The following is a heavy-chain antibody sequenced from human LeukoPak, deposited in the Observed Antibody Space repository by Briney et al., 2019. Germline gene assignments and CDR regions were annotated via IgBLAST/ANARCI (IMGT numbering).Heavy chain of an antibody. D-gene: IGHD1-1*01. CDR2: VYYTGST. CDR1: GGSISSYY. Sequence: SETLSLTCIVSGGSISSYYWSWIRQPPGKGLEWIGYVYYTGSTTYNPSLKSRVAISVDTSKNHFSLKLSSVTAADTAVYYCARGPTGMSYYFDYWGQGTLVIVSS. CDR3: ARGPTGMSYYFDY. V-gene: IGHV4-59*01. J-gene: IGHJ4*02.